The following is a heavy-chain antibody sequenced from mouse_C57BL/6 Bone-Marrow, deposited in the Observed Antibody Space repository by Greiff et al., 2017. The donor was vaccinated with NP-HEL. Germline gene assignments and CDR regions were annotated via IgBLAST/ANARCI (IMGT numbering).Heavy chain of an antibody. CDR2: IYPGSGST. CDR3: ASSQDTTLPWFAD. Sequence: QVQLQQPGAELVKPGASVKMSCKASGYTFTSYWITWVKQRPGQGLEWIGDIYPGSGSTNYNETFTSKATLTVDTSSSKVYMQLSSLTSEDSAVYNCASSQDTTLPWFADWGQGTLVTVSA. J-gene: IGHJ3*01. CDR1: GYTFTSYW. D-gene: IGHD3-2*02. V-gene: IGHV1-55*01.